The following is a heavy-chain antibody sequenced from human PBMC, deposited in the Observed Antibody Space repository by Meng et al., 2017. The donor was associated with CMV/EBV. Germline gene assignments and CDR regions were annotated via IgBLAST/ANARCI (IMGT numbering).Heavy chain of an antibody. CDR1: GGSISSGDYY. CDR2: IYYSGST. J-gene: IGHJ4*02. V-gene: IGHV4-30-4*08. Sequence: QGHLQESGPGLVKPSQTLSLTCTVSGGSISSGDYYWSWIRQPPGKGLEWIGYIYYSGSTYYNPSLKSRVTISVDTSKNQFSLKLSSVTAADTAVYHCARDNRRGGVDYWGQGTLVTVSS. D-gene: IGHD3-3*01. CDR3: ARDNRRGGVDY.